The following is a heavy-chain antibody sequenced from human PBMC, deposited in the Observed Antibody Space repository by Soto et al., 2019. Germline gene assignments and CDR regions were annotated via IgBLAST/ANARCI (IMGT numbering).Heavy chain of an antibody. CDR1: GGSFGNSA. Sequence: SVRGSCTASGGSFGNSAITWVRQTPGQGLEWLGGFIPVYRTLNYAQKFQGRVTITADESTGTAYMTLSSLASDDTAVYYCATGVIWIGYFTVDSWGQGTRVTGPS. D-gene: IGHD3-3*01. CDR3: ATGVIWIGYFTVDS. V-gene: IGHV1-69*13. CDR2: FIPVYRTL. J-gene: IGHJ4*02.